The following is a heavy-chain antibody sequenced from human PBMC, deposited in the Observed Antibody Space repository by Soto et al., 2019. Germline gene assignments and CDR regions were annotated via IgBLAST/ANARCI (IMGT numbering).Heavy chain of an antibody. CDR2: INAGNGNT. CDR1: GYTFTSYA. J-gene: IGHJ6*02. Sequence: ASVKVSCKASGYTFTSYAMHWVRQAPGQRLEWMGWINAGNGNTKYSQKFQGRVTITADESTSTAYMELSSLRSEDTAVYYCEREKFTVRNYGMDVWGQGTTVTVSS. D-gene: IGHD4-17*01. V-gene: IGHV1-3*01. CDR3: EREKFTVRNYGMDV.